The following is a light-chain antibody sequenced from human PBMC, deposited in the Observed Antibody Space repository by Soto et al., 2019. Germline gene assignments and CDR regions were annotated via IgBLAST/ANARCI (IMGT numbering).Light chain of an antibody. CDR2: GAS. CDR1: QCVSSSY. V-gene: IGKV3-20*01. Sequence: IVLTQSPGTLSLSPGERATLSCRASQCVSSSYLAWYQQKPGQAPRLLIYGASSRATGIPDRFSGSGSGTDFTLTISRLEPEDFAVYYCQQYGSSSWTFGQGTKVDIK. J-gene: IGKJ1*01. CDR3: QQYGSSSWT.